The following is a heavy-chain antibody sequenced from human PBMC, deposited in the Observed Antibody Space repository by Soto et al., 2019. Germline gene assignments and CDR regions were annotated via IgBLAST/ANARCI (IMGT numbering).Heavy chain of an antibody. J-gene: IGHJ6*02. V-gene: IGHV3-7*05. Sequence: GGSLRLSCAASGFTFSSYWMSWVRQAPGKGLEWVANIKQDGSEKYYVDSVKGRFTISRDNAKNSLYLQMNSLRAEDTAVYYCARDGYGQWLVLGGDYYYYGMDVWGQGTTVTVSS. CDR1: GFTFSSYW. CDR3: ARDGYGQWLVLGGDYYYYGMDV. CDR2: IKQDGSEK. D-gene: IGHD6-19*01.